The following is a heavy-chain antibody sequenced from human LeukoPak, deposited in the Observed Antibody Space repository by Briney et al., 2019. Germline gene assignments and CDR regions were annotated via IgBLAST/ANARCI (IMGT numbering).Heavy chain of an antibody. D-gene: IGHD3-9*01. CDR3: ARDGPNPLLTGYFADAFDI. CDR2: IYHSGST. V-gene: IGHV4-34*01. J-gene: IGHJ3*02. CDR1: GGSFSGYY. Sequence: SETLSLTCAVYGGSFSGYYWSWIRQPPGKGLEWIGSIYHSGSTYYNPSLKSRVTISVDTSKNQFSLKLSSVTAADTAVYYCARDGPNPLLTGYFADAFDIWGQGTMVTVSS.